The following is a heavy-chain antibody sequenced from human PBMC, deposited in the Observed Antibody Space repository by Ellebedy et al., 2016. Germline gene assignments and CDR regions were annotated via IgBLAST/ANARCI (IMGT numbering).Heavy chain of an antibody. CDR2: ISSSSSYT. CDR3: ARVPGQYYDFSVWSGAYYMDV. V-gene: IGHV3-11*05. D-gene: IGHD3-3*01. Sequence: GESLKISXAASGFTFSDYYMSWIRQAPGKGLEWVSYISSSSSYTNYADSVKGRFAISRDNSKNTLYLQMNSLRAEDTAVYYCARVPGQYYDFSVWSGAYYMDVWGKGTTVTVSS. CDR1: GFTFSDYY. J-gene: IGHJ6*03.